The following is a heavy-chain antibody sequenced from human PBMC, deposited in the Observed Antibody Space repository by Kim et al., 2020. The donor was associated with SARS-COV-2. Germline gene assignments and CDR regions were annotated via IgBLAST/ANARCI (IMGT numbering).Heavy chain of an antibody. Sequence: SETLSLTCTVSGGSISSSSYYWGWIRQPPGKGLEWIGSIYYSGSTYYNPSLKSRVTISVDTSKNQFSLKLSSVTAADTAVYYCARLQMIVVVITSPPSPTNFDYWGQGTLVTVSS. CDR1: GGSISSSSYY. CDR2: IYYSGST. V-gene: IGHV4-39*01. D-gene: IGHD3-22*01. J-gene: IGHJ4*02. CDR3: ARLQMIVVVITSPPSPTNFDY.